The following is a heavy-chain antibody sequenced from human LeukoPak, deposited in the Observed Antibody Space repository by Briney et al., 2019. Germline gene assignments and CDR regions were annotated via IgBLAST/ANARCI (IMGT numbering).Heavy chain of an antibody. D-gene: IGHD1-14*01. V-gene: IGHV4-34*01. CDR3: ASRNEPYYYYGMDV. CDR2: INHSGST. CDR1: GGSFSGYY. Sequence: KSSETLSLTCAVYGGSFSGYYWSWIRQPPGKGLEWIGEINHSGSTNYNPSLKSRVTISVDTSKNQFSLKLSSVTAADTAVYYCASRNEPYYYYGMDVWGQGTTVTVSS. J-gene: IGHJ6*02.